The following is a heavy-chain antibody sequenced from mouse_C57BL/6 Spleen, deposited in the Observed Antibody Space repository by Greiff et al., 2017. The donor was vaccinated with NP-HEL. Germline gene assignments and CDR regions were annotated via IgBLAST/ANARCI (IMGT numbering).Heavy chain of an antibody. D-gene: IGHD3-2*02. CDR1: GYTFTDYE. CDR3: TRKGAQATPYYFDY. V-gene: IGHV1-15*01. CDR2: IDPETGGP. Sequence: VKLVESGAELVRPGASVTLSCKASGYTFTDYEMHWVKQTPVHGLEWIGAIDPETGGPAYNQKFKGKAILTADKSSSTAYMELRSLTSEDSAVYYCTRKGAQATPYYFDYWGQGTTLTVSS. J-gene: IGHJ2*01.